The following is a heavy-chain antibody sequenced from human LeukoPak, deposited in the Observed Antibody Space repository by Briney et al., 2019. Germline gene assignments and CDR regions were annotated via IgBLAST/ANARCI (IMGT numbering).Heavy chain of an antibody. CDR3: ARVWGYRNGFDY. Sequence: DSVRGRFTVSRDNSKDTLYLQMNSLRDEDTAVYYCARVWGYRNGFDYWGQGTLVTVSS. V-gene: IGHV3-30*07. D-gene: IGHD5-12*01. J-gene: IGHJ4*02.